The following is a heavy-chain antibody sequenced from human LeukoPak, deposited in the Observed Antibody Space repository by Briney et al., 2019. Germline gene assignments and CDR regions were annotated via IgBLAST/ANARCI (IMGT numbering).Heavy chain of an antibody. D-gene: IGHD3-3*01. CDR2: IKQDGSEK. J-gene: IGHJ4*02. Sequence: GDSLRLSCAASGFTFSSYSMKWVRQAPGKGLEWVANIKQDGSEKYYVDSVKGRFTISRDNAKNSLYLQMNSLRAEDTAVYYCAGSYYDFWSGYFCFDYWGQGTLVTVSS. CDR3: AGSYYDFWSGYFCFDY. V-gene: IGHV3-7*01. CDR1: GFTFSSYS.